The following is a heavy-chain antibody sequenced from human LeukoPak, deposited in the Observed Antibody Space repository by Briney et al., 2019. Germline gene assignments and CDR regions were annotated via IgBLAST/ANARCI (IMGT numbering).Heavy chain of an antibody. CDR3: ANDSTPQVVATDY. V-gene: IGHV3-23*01. CDR1: GFSLSNYD. J-gene: IGHJ4*02. CDR2: SDDSGSPT. D-gene: IGHD2-15*01. Sequence: VRSLRLSRAPSGFSLSNYDMTWVGQAPGKGVEGVSTSDDSGSPTYYADSVKGLFTISRDNSKNTLCPQMNSLRVEDTAVYYCANDSTPQVVATDYWGQGTLVTVSP.